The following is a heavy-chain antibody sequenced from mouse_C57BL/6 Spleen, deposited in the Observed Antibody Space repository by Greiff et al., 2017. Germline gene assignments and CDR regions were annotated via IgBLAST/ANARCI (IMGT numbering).Heavy chain of an antibody. J-gene: IGHJ2*01. CDR3: ARKGVYGSSPYFDY. D-gene: IGHD1-1*01. CDR1: GYTFTSYW. V-gene: IGHV1-55*01. CDR2: IYPGSGST. Sequence: QVQLQQSGAELVKPGASVKMSCKASGYTFTSYWITWVKQRPGQGLEWIGDIYPGSGSTNYNEKFKSKATLTVDTSSSTAYMQLSSLTSEDSAVYYCARKGVYGSSPYFDYWGQGTTLTVSS.